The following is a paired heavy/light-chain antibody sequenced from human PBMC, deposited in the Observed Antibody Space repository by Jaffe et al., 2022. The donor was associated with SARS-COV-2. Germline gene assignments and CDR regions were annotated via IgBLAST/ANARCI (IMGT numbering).Light chain of an antibody. CDR2: AAS. CDR1: QTMSIY. CDR3: QQSYGDPLT. J-gene: IGKJ4*01. V-gene: IGKV1-39*01. Sequence: DIQMTQSPSSLSASVGDRVTITCRASQTMSIYVNWYQQKPGKAPKLLIYAASNLQSGVPSRFSGSGSGTDFTLTITSVQPEDFATYYCQQSYGDPLTFGGGTKVEIK.
Heavy chain of an antibody. Sequence: EVELVESGGGLVQPGGSLRLSCAASGFIASSHSVSWVRQAPGKGLEWVAHIKRDGGEKNYVDSVKGRFTTSRDNAKNSLYLQMNSLRAEDTAVYYCARWRGAQSEFDCWGQGTLVTVSS. CDR1: GFIASSHS. CDR2: IKRDGGEK. CDR3: ARWRGAQSEFDC. V-gene: IGHV3-7*01. D-gene: IGHD3-3*01. J-gene: IGHJ4*02.